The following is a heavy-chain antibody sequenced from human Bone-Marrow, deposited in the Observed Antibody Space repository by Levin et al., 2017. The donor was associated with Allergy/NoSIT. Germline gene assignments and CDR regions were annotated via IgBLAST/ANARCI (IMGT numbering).Heavy chain of an antibody. CDR1: GDTFSSNS. CDR3: ARDLGYLGLLNWFDS. D-gene: IGHD2-2*03. V-gene: IGHV1-69*06. Sequence: PGESLKISCTASGDTFSSNSISWVRQAPGQGLEWMGGLIPIFGTPNYAQKFQDRLTITADTSMTTAFMELSSLRLEDTAVYYCARDLGYLGLLNWFDSWGQGTVVIVSS. J-gene: IGHJ5*01. CDR2: LIPIFGTP.